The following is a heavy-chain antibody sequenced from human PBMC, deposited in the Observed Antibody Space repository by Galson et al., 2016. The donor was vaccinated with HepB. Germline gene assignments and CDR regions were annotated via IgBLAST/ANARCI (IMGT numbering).Heavy chain of an antibody. V-gene: IGHV3-53*01. CDR2: IYSGGAT. D-gene: IGHD6-13*01. J-gene: IGHJ4*02. CDR3: ARDPNAAATGTWG. CDR1: GFSFSSYG. Sequence: SLRLSCAASGFSFSSYGIHWVRQAPGKGLEWVSSIYSGGATHYADSVKGRFTISRDSSKNTLYLQMNSLRAEDTAVYFCARDPNAAATGTWGWGQGTLVTVSS.